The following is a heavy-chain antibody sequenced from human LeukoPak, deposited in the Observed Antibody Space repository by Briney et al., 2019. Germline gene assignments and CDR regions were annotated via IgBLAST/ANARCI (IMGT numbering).Heavy chain of an antibody. V-gene: IGHV1-18*01. CDR1: GYTFTSYG. J-gene: IGHJ5*02. CDR3: AFTGCSGGSCYDWFDP. Sequence: GASVKVSCKASGYTFTSYGISWVRQAPAQGLERMGWISAYNGNTNYAQKLQGRVTMTTDTSTSTAYMELRSLRSDDTAVYYCAFTGCSGGSCYDWFDPWGQGTLVTVSS. CDR2: ISAYNGNT. D-gene: IGHD2-15*01.